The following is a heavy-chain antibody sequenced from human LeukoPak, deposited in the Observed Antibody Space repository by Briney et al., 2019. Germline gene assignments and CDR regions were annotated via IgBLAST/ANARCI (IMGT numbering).Heavy chain of an antibody. Sequence: GGSLRLSCAASGFTFSSYSMNWVRQAPGKGLEWVSSISRSSSYIYYADSVKGRFTISRDNAKNSLYLQTNSLRAEDTAVYYCARGRGDCSGGSCPFTTYMDVWGKGTTVTVSS. CDR2: ISRSSSYI. D-gene: IGHD2-15*01. CDR1: GFTFSSYS. CDR3: ARGRGDCSGGSCPFTTYMDV. J-gene: IGHJ6*03. V-gene: IGHV3-21*01.